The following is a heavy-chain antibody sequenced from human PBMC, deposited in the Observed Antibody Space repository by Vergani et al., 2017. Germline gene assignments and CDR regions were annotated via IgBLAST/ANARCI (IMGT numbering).Heavy chain of an antibody. D-gene: IGHD3-3*01. J-gene: IGHJ4*02. V-gene: IGHV1-18*01. CDR3: ARDARVKRFLEWSRPSYYFDY. CDR2: ISAYNGNT. Sequence: QVQLVQSGAEVKKPGASVKVSCKASGYTFTSYGISWVRQAPGQGLEWMGWISAYNGNTNYAQKLQGRVTMTTYTSTSTAYMELRSLRSDDTAVYYCARDARVKRFLEWSRPSYYFDYWGQGTLVTVSS. CDR1: GYTFTSYG.